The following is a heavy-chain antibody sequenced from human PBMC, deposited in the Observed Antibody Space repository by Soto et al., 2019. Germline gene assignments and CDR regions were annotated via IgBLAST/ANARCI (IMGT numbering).Heavy chain of an antibody. Sequence: PGGSLRLSCAASGFTLSTYAMSWVRQAPGKGLEWVSVISGSDGNTYYADSVKGRFTISRDKSKNTLYLQMNSLRAEDTAIYYCANDLYGMDVWGRGTTVTVSS. V-gene: IGHV3-23*01. CDR2: ISGSDGNT. CDR3: ANDLYGMDV. J-gene: IGHJ6*02. CDR1: GFTLSTYA.